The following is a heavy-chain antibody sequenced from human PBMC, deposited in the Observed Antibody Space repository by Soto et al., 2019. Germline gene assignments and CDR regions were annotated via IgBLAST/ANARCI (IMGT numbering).Heavy chain of an antibody. D-gene: IGHD3-10*01. CDR3: AHHPYYGLGSYSFDY. CDR2: IYWDDEK. J-gene: IGHJ4*02. V-gene: IGHV2-5*02. CDR1: GFSLSTSGVG. Sequence: VKPTQTLTLTCTFSGFSLSTSGVGVGWIRQPPGKALEWLAVIYWDDEKRYSPALKSRLTLTQDTSKKKVALTMTNIDTVDTATYFCAHHPYYGLGSYSFDYWGQGTLVTVSS.